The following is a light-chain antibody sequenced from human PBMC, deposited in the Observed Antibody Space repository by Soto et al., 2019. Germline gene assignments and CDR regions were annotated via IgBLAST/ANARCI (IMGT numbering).Light chain of an antibody. CDR1: QSVSSN. J-gene: IGKJ2*01. Sequence: DIVMTQSPATLSVSPGERATRSCRASQSVSSNLAWYQQKPGQAPRLLIYGASTRATGIPARFSGSGSGTEFTLTISSLQYEDFAVYYCQQYKTWYTLGQGTKLEIK. CDR2: GAS. V-gene: IGKV3-15*01. CDR3: QQYKTWYT.